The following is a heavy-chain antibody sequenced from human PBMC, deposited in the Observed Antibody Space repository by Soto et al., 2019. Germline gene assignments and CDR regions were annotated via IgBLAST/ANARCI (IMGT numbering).Heavy chain of an antibody. D-gene: IGHD3-9*01. Sequence: ASVKVSCKASGYTFTSYDINWVRQATGQGLEWMGWMNPNSGNTGYAQKFQGRVTMTRNTSISTAYMELSSLRSEDTGVYYCARLSSVLRYVDWLSSPRDAFDIWGQVTMVTV. J-gene: IGHJ3*02. CDR3: ARLSSVLRYVDWLSSPRDAFDI. CDR1: GYTFTSYD. V-gene: IGHV1-8*01. CDR2: MNPNSGNT.